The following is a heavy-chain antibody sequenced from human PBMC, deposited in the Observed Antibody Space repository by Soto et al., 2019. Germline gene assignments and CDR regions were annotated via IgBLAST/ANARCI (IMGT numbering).Heavy chain of an antibody. J-gene: IGHJ5*02. Sequence: GGSLRLSCTASGFTFGDYAMSWFRQAPGKGLEWVGFIRSKAYGGTTEYAASVKGRFTISRDDSKSIAYLQMNSLKTEDTAVYYCTRARLGKVAATSNWFDPWGQGTLVTVSS. CDR1: GFTFGDYA. D-gene: IGHD2-15*01. CDR3: TRARLGKVAATSNWFDP. V-gene: IGHV3-49*03. CDR2: IRSKAYGGTT.